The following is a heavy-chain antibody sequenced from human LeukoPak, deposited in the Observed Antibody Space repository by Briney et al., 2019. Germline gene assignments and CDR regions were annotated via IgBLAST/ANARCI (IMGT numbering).Heavy chain of an antibody. Sequence: GGSLRLSCAASGFTFSSYSMNWVRQAPGKGLEWVSYISSSSSTIYYADSVKGRFTISRDNAKNSLYLQMNSLRDEDTAVYYCARVRYYYDRPYYFDYWGQGTLVTVSS. CDR3: ARVRYYYDRPYYFDY. CDR2: ISSSSSTI. D-gene: IGHD3-22*01. CDR1: GFTFSSYS. V-gene: IGHV3-48*02. J-gene: IGHJ4*02.